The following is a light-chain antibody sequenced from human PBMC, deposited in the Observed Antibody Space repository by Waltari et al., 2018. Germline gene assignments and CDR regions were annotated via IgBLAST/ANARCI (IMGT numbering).Light chain of an antibody. Sequence: QSALTQPASVSGSPGQSITISCTGTSSDVGDYNYVSWCQQHPGKAPKLIIYEVSNRPAGVSNRFSGSKSGNTASRTISGLQAEDEADYYCSSYTTSSTPYVVFGGGTKLTVL. CDR3: SSYTTSSTPYVV. J-gene: IGLJ2*01. V-gene: IGLV2-14*01. CDR2: EVS. CDR1: SSDVGDYNY.